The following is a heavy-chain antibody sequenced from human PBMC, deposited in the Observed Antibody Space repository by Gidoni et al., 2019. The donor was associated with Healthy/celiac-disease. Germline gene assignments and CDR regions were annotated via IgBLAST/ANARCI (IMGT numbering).Heavy chain of an antibody. CDR3: ARDNSGYSYGN. V-gene: IGHV3-21*01. D-gene: IGHD5-18*01. CDR2: ISSSSSYI. Sequence: EVQLVESGGGLVKPGGSLRLSCSASGFTFSSYSINWVRQAPGKGLEWVSSISSSSSYIYYADSVKGRFTISRDNAKNSLYLQMNSLRAEDTAVYYCARDNSGYSYGNWGQGTLVTVSS. J-gene: IGHJ4*02. CDR1: GFTFSSYS.